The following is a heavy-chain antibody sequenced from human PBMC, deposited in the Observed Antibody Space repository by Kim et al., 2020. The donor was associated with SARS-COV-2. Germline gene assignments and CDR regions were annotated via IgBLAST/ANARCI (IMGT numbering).Heavy chain of an antibody. V-gene: IGHV2-70*11. D-gene: IGHD3-10*01. CDR2: IDWDDDK. Sequence: SGPTLVKPTQTLTLTCTFSGFSLSTSGECVSWIRQPPGKALEWLARIDWDDDKYYSTSLKTRLSISKDASKNQVVLTLTNVDPVDTATYYCARMGYGSGTMGLIEFWGQGTLVTVSS. CDR3: ARMGYGSGTMGLIEF. CDR1: GFSLSTSGEC. J-gene: IGHJ4*02.